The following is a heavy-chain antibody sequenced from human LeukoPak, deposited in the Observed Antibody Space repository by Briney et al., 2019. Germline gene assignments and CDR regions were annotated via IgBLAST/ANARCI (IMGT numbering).Heavy chain of an antibody. CDR2: ISGSGGST. Sequence: GGSLRLSCAASGFTFSSYWMSWVRQAPGKGLEWVSAISGSGGSTYYADSVKGRFTISRDNSKNTLYLQMNSLRAEDTAVYYCAKDLWFGELLSPSFDYWGQGTLVTVSS. CDR3: AKDLWFGELLSPSFDY. D-gene: IGHD3-10*01. V-gene: IGHV3-23*01. CDR1: GFTFSSYW. J-gene: IGHJ4*02.